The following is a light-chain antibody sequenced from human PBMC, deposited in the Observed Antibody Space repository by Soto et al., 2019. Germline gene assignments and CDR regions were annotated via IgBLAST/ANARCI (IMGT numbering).Light chain of an antibody. J-gene: IGKJ1*01. Sequence: IQIHQSPSSLSATVGDRVTITCRASQSISSYLNWYQQKPGKAPKLLIYAASSLQSGVPSRFSGSGSGTDFTLTISSLQPEDFATYYCQQSYSTLTWTFGQGTKVDIK. V-gene: IGKV1-39*01. CDR1: QSISSY. CDR3: QQSYSTLTWT. CDR2: AAS.